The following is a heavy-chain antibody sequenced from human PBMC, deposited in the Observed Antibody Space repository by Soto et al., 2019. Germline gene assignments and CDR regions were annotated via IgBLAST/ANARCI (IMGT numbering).Heavy chain of an antibody. CDR2: IGPYGNSI. V-gene: IGHV3-11*01. J-gene: IGHJ4*02. CDR1: GFSFRDYF. CDR3: ARDDYTYGVY. Sequence: QVQLVESGGGLVKPGESLTVSCAASGFSFRDYFMSWFRQAPGKGLEWVSYIGPYGNSIYYADSVKGRFTTSRDDAKNSLYLHMNSLRAEDTAVYYCARDDYTYGVYWGQGSLVTVSS. D-gene: IGHD3-3*01.